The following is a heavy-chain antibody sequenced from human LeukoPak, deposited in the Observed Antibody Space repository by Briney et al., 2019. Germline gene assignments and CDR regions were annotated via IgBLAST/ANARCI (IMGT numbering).Heavy chain of an antibody. CDR1: GLTFSDYA. D-gene: IGHD3-22*01. Sequence: GGSLRLSCAASGLTFSDYAMSWVRQARGKGLGWVSSIGGDGAGTYYADSVKGRFIISRDNSKSTVFLQMNSLTAEDTALYYCATDPTYYYDSSGYYAFDYWGQGSPVAVSS. V-gene: IGHV3-23*01. J-gene: IGHJ4*02. CDR2: IGGDGAGT. CDR3: ATDPTYYYDSSGYYAFDY.